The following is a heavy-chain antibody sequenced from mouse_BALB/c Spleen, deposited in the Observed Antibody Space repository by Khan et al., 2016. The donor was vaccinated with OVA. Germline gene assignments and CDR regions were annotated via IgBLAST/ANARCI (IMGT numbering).Heavy chain of an antibody. J-gene: IGHJ3*01. Sequence: QVQLQQSGAELARPGASVRMSCKASGYTFTSYTMHWVKQRPGQGLEWIGYINPSNDYTNYNQKFKDKATLTADKSSSTAYMQLSSLTSEDPAVYCSTREGPYCDNYGAWFADWGQGTLVTVSA. CDR2: INPSNDYT. D-gene: IGHD2-10*01. CDR1: GYTFTSYT. V-gene: IGHV1-4*01. CDR3: TREGPYCDNYGAWFAD.